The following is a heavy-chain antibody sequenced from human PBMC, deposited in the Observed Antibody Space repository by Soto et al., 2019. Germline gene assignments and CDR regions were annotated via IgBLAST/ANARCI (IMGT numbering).Heavy chain of an antibody. Sequence: SETLSLTCAVSGYSISSGYNWGWVRQPPGKGLEWIGSISHSGSTYYNPSLKSRVTISVDTSKNQFSLKVTSVTAADTAVYYCARDLNYYDSSGYHWEAPFDYWGQGTLVTVSS. CDR1: GYSISSGYN. J-gene: IGHJ4*02. D-gene: IGHD3-22*01. CDR2: ISHSGST. CDR3: ARDLNYYDSSGYHWEAPFDY. V-gene: IGHV4-38-2*02.